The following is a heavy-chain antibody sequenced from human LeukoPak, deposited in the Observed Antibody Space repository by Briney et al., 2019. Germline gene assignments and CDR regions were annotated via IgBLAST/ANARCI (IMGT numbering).Heavy chain of an antibody. CDR1: GYTFTDYY. CDR3: ARIYCSSTSCYYLDY. J-gene: IGHJ4*02. Sequence: ASVKVSCTASGYTFTDYYMHWVRQAPGQGLEWMGWINPNRGGTNYAQKFQGRVTMTRDTSISTAYMELSRLRSDDTAVYYCARIYCSSTSCYYLDYWGQGTLVTVPS. CDR2: INPNRGGT. D-gene: IGHD2-2*01. V-gene: IGHV1-2*02.